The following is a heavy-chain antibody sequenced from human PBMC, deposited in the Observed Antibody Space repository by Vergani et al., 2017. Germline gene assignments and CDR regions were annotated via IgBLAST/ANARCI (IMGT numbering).Heavy chain of an antibody. CDR2: IYTSGST. D-gene: IGHD6-13*01. CDR1: GGSISSGSYY. J-gene: IGHJ6*02. V-gene: IGHV4-61*02. Sequence: QVQLQESGPGLVKPSQTLSLTCTVSGGSISSGSYYWSWIRQPAGKGLEWIGRIYTSGSTNYNPSLKSRVTISVDTSKNQFSLKLSSVTAAYTAVYYCARKQLGNGMDVWGQGTTVTVSS. CDR3: ARKQLGNGMDV.